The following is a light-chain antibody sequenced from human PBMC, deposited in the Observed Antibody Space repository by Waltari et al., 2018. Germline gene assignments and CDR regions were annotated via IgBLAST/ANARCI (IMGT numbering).Light chain of an antibody. CDR3: QQYDSWT. J-gene: IGKJ1*01. CDR2: QAS. CDR1: QSINNW. V-gene: IGKV1-5*03. Sequence: DIQMTQSPSSLTASIGDRITITCRASQSINNWLAWFQQKPGKAPKLLIYQASAFEDGVPSRFSGSGSGTQFNLTISSLQPDDVAAYYCQQYDSWTFGQGPKVE.